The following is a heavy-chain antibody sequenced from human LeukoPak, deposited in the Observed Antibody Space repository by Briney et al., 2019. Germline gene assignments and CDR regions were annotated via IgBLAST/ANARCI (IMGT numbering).Heavy chain of an antibody. D-gene: IGHD7-27*01. J-gene: IGHJ4*02. CDR2: INQDGSQK. CDR3: ARKTGVTGEAFDC. V-gene: IGHV3-7*03. CDR1: GFTFGSCW. Sequence: AGGSLRLSCAASGFTFGSCWMNWVRLTPGKGLEWVANINQDGSQKFYMDSVKGRFTISRDNAENSLYLQMNSLRAEDTAVYYCARKTGVTGEAFDCWGQGTQVTVSS.